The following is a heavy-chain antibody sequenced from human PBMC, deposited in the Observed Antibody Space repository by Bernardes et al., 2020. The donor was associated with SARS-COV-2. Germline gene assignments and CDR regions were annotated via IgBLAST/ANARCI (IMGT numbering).Heavy chain of an antibody. CDR1: GFTFSDHH. J-gene: IGHJ4*02. CDR2: ITNSGDTT. CDR3: ARNYRLLEY. D-gene: IGHD3-10*01. Sequence: GGSLRLSCAASGFTFSDHHMSWIRQAPGVGLEWISYITNSGDTTYYADSVKGRFTISRDNAKNSLYLQMQSLRAEDTAVYFCARNYRLLEYWGQGALVTISS. V-gene: IGHV3-11*01.